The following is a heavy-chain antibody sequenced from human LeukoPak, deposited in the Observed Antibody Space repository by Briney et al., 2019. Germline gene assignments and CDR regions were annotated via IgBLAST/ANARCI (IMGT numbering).Heavy chain of an antibody. V-gene: IGHV1-46*01. CDR2: IYPRDGST. CDR3: ARDQEGFDY. J-gene: IGHJ4*02. Sequence: ASVKVSCKASGYTFTSNYIHWVREAPGQGLEWMGMIYPRDGSTSYAQKFQGRVTVTRDTSTSTVHMELSGLRSEDTAVYYCARDQEGFDYWGQGTLVTDSS. CDR1: GYTFTSNY.